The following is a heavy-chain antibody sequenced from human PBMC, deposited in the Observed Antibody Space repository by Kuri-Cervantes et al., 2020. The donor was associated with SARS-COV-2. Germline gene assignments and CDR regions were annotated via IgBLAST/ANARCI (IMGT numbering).Heavy chain of an antibody. Sequence: ASVKVSCKAPETTFPNYDINWVRQATGQGLEWMGMVKTNSGNTLYAQIFQGRVTMTRDTSTSTVYMELSSLRSEDTAVYYCATGYLPSLTGDGPHYFDYWGQGTLVTVSS. CDR1: ETTFPNYD. D-gene: IGHD7-27*01. CDR2: VKTNSGNT. CDR3: ATGYLPSLTGDGPHYFDY. V-gene: IGHV1-8*01. J-gene: IGHJ4*02.